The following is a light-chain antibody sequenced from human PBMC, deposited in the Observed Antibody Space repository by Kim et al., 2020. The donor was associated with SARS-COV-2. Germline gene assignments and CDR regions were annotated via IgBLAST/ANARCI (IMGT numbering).Light chain of an antibody. V-gene: IGLV7-46*01. Sequence: QAVVTQEPSLTVSPGGTVTLTCDYSAGPVTSYHYPYWIQQKPGQAPRTLIYDTSKTHSWTPARFSGSLIGGKAALTLSGAQPEDEADYYCLLTYGGPRPWVFGGGTQLTVL. J-gene: IGLJ3*02. CDR2: DTS. CDR1: AGPVTSYHY. CDR3: LLTYGGPRPWV.